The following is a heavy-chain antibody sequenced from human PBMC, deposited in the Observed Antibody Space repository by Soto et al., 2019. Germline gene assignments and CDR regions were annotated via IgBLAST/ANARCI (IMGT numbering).Heavy chain of an antibody. CDR3: ARGEPHSSGWNFDY. V-gene: IGHV1-46*01. J-gene: IGHJ4*02. D-gene: IGHD6-19*01. Sequence: QVQLVQSGAEVKKPGASVKVSCTASGYPLTSNYIHWVRQAPGEGLEWMGKINPSGGTTRYGQKFQGRVTMTRDTSTSTVYMEMSSLRSEDTDVYYCARGEPHSSGWNFDYWGQGTLVIVSP. CDR2: INPSGGTT. CDR1: GYPLTSNY.